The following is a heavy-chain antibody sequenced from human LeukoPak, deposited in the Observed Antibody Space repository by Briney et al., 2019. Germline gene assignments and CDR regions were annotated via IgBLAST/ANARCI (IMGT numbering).Heavy chain of an antibody. CDR1: AFSFISFG. D-gene: IGHD1-26*01. CDR2: ISGYNGDT. V-gene: IGHV1-18*01. J-gene: IGHJ4*02. Sequence: ASVKVSCKAFAFSFISFGFIWVRQAPGQGLEWMGWISGYNGDTKYAQKFQGRVTMTTDTSMSTAYMELRSLRSDDTAVYYCARGTWETAARPYSFDTWGQGTLVTVTS. CDR3: ARGTWETAARPYSFDT.